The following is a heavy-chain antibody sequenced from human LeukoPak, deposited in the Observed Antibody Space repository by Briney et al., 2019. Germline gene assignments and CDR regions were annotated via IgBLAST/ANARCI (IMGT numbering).Heavy chain of an antibody. CDR1: GGSFSGYY. CDR2: INHSGST. CDR3: ATLKGIVVVPAAMYNWSDP. V-gene: IGHV4-34*01. D-gene: IGHD2-2*01. Sequence: SETLSLTCAVYGGSFSGYYWSWIRQPPGKGLEWIGEINHSGSTNYNPSLKSRVTISVDTSKNQFSLKLSSVTAADTAVYYCATLKGIVVVPAAMYNWSDPWGQGTLVTVSS. J-gene: IGHJ5*02.